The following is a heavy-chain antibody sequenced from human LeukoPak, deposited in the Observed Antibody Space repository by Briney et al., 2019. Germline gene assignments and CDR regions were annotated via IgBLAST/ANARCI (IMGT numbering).Heavy chain of an antibody. CDR1: GSTFSSYG. D-gene: IGHD2-2*01. J-gene: IGHJ6*03. Sequence: GGSLRLSCAASGSTFSSYGMHWVRQAPGKGLEWVAFIRYDGSNKYYADSVKGRFTISRDNAKNSLYLQMNSLRAEDMAVYYCARSATAAHYYYYMDVWGKGTTVTISS. CDR2: IRYDGSNK. CDR3: ARSATAAHYYYYMDV. V-gene: IGHV3-30*02.